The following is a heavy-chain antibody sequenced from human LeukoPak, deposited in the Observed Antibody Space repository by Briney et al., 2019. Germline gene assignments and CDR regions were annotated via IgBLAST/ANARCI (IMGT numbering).Heavy chain of an antibody. CDR2: IYYSGST. CDR3: ARVGYSSSWYYFDY. J-gene: IGHJ4*02. CDR1: GGSFSGYY. Sequence: SETLSLTCAVYGGSFSGYYWSWIRQPPGKGLEWIGSIYYSGSTYYNPSLKSRVTISVDTSKNQFSLKLSSVTAADTAVYYCARVGYSSSWYYFDYWGQGTLVTVSS. D-gene: IGHD6-13*01. V-gene: IGHV4-34*01.